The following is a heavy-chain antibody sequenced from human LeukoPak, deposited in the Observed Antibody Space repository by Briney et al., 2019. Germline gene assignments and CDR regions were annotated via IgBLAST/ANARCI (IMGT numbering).Heavy chain of an antibody. CDR3: ARDAGYSYTAFYYFDY. Sequence: ASVKVSCKASGYTFTGYYMHWVRQAPGQGLEWMGWINPNSGGTNYAQKFQGRVTMTRDTSISTAYMELSRLRSDDTAVYYCARDAGYSYTAFYYFDYWGQGTLVTVSS. V-gene: IGHV1-2*02. CDR2: INPNSGGT. D-gene: IGHD5-18*01. CDR1: GYTFTGYY. J-gene: IGHJ4*02.